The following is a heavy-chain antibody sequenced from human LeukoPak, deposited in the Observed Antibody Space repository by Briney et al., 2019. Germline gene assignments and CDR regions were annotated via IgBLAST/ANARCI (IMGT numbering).Heavy chain of an antibody. Sequence: HGESLKISCKGSGYSFTSYWIGWVRQMPGKGLEWMGIIYPGDSDTRYSPSFQGQVTISADKSISTAYLQWSSLKASDTAMYYCARSYSGDSSGYYYASKGMYYFDYWGQGTLVTVSS. CDR3: ARSYSGDSSGYYYASKGMYYFDY. CDR1: GYSFTSYW. CDR2: IYPGDSDT. D-gene: IGHD3-22*01. V-gene: IGHV5-51*01. J-gene: IGHJ4*02.